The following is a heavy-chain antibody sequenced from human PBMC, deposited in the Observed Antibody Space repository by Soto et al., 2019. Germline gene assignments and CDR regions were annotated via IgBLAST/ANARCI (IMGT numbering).Heavy chain of an antibody. Sequence: SETLSLTCTVSGGSFSGGGYYWSWIRQHPGKGLEWMGYISYSGSTKYKPSLQSRITISVDTSKNQFSLRLTSVTAADTAIYFCARTSIFGVVLNAFDIWGPGTLATVSS. D-gene: IGHD3-3*01. CDR2: ISYSGST. V-gene: IGHV4-31*03. CDR1: GGSFSGGGYY. CDR3: ARTSIFGVVLNAFDI. J-gene: IGHJ3*02.